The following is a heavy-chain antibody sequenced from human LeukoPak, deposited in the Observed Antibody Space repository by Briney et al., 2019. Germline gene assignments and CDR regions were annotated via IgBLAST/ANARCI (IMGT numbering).Heavy chain of an antibody. CDR2: IKHDSTEK. CDR1: GFTFNSYW. J-gene: IGHJ4*02. CDR3: ARPMETYYYGSGSYEVEF. D-gene: IGHD3-10*01. V-gene: IGHV3-7*03. Sequence: PGGSLRLSCAASGFTFNSYWMTWVRQAPGKGLEWVANIKHDSTEKYYVDSVKGRFTISRDNAKNSLYLQMNSLRAEDTAVYYCARPMETYYYGSGSYEVEFWGQGTLVTVSS.